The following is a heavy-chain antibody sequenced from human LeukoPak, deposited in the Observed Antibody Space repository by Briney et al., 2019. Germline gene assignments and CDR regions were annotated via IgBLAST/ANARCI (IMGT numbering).Heavy chain of an antibody. CDR1: GGSISSGSYY. D-gene: IGHD5-12*01. Sequence: KSSETLSLTCTVSGGSISSGSYYWSWIRQPAGKGLEWIGRIYTSGSTNYNPSLKSRVTISVDTSKNQFSLKLSSVTAADTAVYYCARMFDSGPSYMDVWGKGTTVTVSS. V-gene: IGHV4-61*02. CDR3: ARMFDSGPSYMDV. CDR2: IYTSGST. J-gene: IGHJ6*03.